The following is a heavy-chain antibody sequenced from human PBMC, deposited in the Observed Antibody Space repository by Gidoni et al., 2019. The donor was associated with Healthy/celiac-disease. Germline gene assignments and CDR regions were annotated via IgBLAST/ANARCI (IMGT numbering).Heavy chain of an antibody. J-gene: IGHJ4*02. CDR1: GFTFGDYA. CDR2: IRSKAYGGTT. Sequence: EVQLVESGGGLVQPGRSLRLSCTASGFTFGDYAMSWFRQAPGKGLEWVGFIRSKAYGGTTEYAASVKGRFTISRDDSKSIAYLQMNSLKTEDTAVYYCTRSPTEWFGELSTDYWGQGTLVTVSS. CDR3: TRSPTEWFGELSTDY. V-gene: IGHV3-49*03. D-gene: IGHD3-10*01.